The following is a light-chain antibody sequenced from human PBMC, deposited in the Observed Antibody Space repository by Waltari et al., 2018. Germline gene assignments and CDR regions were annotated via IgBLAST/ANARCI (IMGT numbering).Light chain of an antibody. CDR1: QSVGRY. CDR2: GAS. V-gene: IGKV3-20*01. J-gene: IGKJ1*01. CDR3: QNHERLPAV. Sequence: EIVLTQSPGTLSLSPGERATLSCRASQSVGRYLARYQQKPGQAPRLLIYGASSRATGIPDRFSGSGSGTDFSLTISRLEPEDFAVYYCQNHERLPAVFGQGTKVEIK.